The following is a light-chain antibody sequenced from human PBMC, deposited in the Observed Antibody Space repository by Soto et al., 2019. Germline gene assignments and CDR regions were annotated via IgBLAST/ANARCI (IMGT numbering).Light chain of an antibody. Sequence: DLQMTQSPSTLSASVGDRVTITCRASQSISSGLAWYQQKPGKAPKLMIYKASSIESGVPSRFSGSGSGTEFTLTISSLQPDDFATYYCQQYNSYSRAFGQGTKVEIK. CDR3: QQYNSYSRA. CDR1: QSISSG. CDR2: KAS. V-gene: IGKV1-5*03. J-gene: IGKJ1*01.